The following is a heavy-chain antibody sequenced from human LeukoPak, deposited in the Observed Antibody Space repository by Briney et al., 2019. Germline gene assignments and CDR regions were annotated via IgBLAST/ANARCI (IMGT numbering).Heavy chain of an antibody. CDR2: IFTSGST. Sequence: SETLSLTCTVSGGSISTFYWSWIRQPAGKGLEWIGRIFTSGSTYYNPSLKSRVTISVDTSKNQFSLKLSSVTAADTAVYYCARARFSGWGYYYYYMDVWGKGTTVTVSS. D-gene: IGHD6-19*01. CDR3: ARARFSGWGYYYYYMDV. V-gene: IGHV4-4*07. CDR1: GGSISTFY. J-gene: IGHJ6*03.